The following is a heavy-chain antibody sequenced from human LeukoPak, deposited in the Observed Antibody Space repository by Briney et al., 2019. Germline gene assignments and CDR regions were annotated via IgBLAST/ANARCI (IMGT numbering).Heavy chain of an antibody. CDR1: GASLSTYY. CDR2: INYSGST. Sequence: SETLSLACFVSGASLSTYYWSWIRQPPGKGLEWIGYINYSGSTNYNPSLKSRITMSLDTSKNQFSLKLSSVTAADTAVYYCARAYSSSWYDRDSWGQGTLVTVSS. V-gene: IGHV4-59*08. CDR3: ARAYSSSWYDRDS. J-gene: IGHJ4*02. D-gene: IGHD6-13*01.